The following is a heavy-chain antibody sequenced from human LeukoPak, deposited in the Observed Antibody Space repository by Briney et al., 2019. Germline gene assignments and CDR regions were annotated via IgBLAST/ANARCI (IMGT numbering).Heavy chain of an antibody. CDR2: ISSSSSYI. D-gene: IGHD4-23*01. Sequence: KPEGSLRLSCAASGFTFSSYSMNWVRQAPGKGLEWVSSISSSSSYIYYADSVKGRFTISRDNAKNSLYLQMNSLRAEDTAVYYCASHNYGGNSALDYWGQGTLVTVSS. CDR3: ASHNYGGNSALDY. J-gene: IGHJ4*02. V-gene: IGHV3-21*01. CDR1: GFTFSSYS.